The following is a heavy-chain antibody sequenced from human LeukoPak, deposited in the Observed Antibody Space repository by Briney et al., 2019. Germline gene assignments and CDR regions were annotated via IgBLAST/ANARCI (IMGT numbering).Heavy chain of an antibody. CDR1: GYTFTGYY. V-gene: IGHV1-2*02. J-gene: IGHJ5*02. CDR3: ARVGLSGIAGLGHWFDP. D-gene: IGHD6-13*01. Sequence: ASVKVSCKASGYTFTGYYMHWVRQAPGQGLEWMGWINPNSGGTNYAQKFQGRVTMTRDTSISTAYMELSRLRSDDTAVYYCARVGLSGIAGLGHWFDPWGQGTLVTVSS. CDR2: INPNSGGT.